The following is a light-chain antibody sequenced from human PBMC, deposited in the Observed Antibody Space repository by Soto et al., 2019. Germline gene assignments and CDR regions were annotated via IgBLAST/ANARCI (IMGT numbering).Light chain of an antibody. J-gene: IGKJ5*01. Sequence: EIVLTQSPGTLSLSPGERATLSCRASQSVSSSYLAWYQQKPGQAPRLLIYAASSRATGIPDRFSGSGSGTDFPLTISRLEPEDFAVYYCQQRSNWPPKSTFGQGTRLEIK. V-gene: IGKV3D-20*02. CDR3: QQRSNWPPKST. CDR2: AAS. CDR1: QSVSSSY.